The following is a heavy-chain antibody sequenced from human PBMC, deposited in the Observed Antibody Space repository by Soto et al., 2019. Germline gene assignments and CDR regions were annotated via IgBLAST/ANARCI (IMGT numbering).Heavy chain of an antibody. Sequence: GGSLRLSCAASGFSISDHYMSWIRQAPGKGLEWVSYSSNSGTFTKYADSVKGRFSISRDNAKNSLYLEINSLRGEDTAIYYCVRSGDNYNVLDYWGQGTPGTVS. V-gene: IGHV3-11*03. CDR2: SSNSGTFT. J-gene: IGHJ4*02. D-gene: IGHD3-10*02. CDR1: GFSISDHY. CDR3: VRSGDNYNVLDY.